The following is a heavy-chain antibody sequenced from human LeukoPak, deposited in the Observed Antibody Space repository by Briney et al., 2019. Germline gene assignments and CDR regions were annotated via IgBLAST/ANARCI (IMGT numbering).Heavy chain of an antibody. Sequence: TGGSLRLSCAASGFTFSSYAMSWVRQAPGKGLEWVSAISTSGGSTYYADSVKGRFTISRDNSKNMLYLQMNSLSAEDTAVYYCAKRASPPYYFDYWGQGTLVTVSS. CDR3: AKRASPPYYFDY. V-gene: IGHV3-23*01. CDR1: GFTFSSYA. CDR2: ISTSGGST. J-gene: IGHJ4*02.